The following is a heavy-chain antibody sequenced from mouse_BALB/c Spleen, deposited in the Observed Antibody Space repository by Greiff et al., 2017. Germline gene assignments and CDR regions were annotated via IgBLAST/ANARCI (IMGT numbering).Heavy chain of an antibody. D-gene: IGHD1-2*01. J-gene: IGHJ3*01. CDR3: ARSGYYGYGFAY. CDR1: GFTFSSFG. Sequence: VQLKQSGGGLVQPGGSRKLSCAASGFTFSSFGMHWVRQAPEKGLEWVAYISSGSSTIYYADTVKGRFTISRDNPKNTLFLQMTSLRSEDTAMYYCARSGYYGYGFAYWGQGTLVTVSA. CDR2: ISSGSSTI. V-gene: IGHV5-17*02.